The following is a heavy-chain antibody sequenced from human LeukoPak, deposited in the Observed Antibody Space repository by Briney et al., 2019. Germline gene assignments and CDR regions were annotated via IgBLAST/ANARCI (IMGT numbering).Heavy chain of an antibody. CDR2: ISYDGSNK. D-gene: IGHD6-13*01. Sequence: GVSLRLSCAASGFTFSSYAMHWVRQAPGTGLEWVAVISYDGSNKYYADSVKRRFTISRDNSKNTLYLQMNSLRAEDTAVYYCARGYSSSWAGEDAFDIWGQGTMVTVSS. J-gene: IGHJ3*02. CDR3: ARGYSSSWAGEDAFDI. CDR1: GFTFSSYA. V-gene: IGHV3-30*04.